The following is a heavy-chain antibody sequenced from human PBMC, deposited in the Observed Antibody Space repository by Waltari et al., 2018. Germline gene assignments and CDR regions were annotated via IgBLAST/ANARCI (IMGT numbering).Heavy chain of an antibody. V-gene: IGHV1-2*02. J-gene: IGHJ3*02. D-gene: IGHD3-3*01. CDR3: ARDLFPNFWSGYGFDI. CDR1: GYTFSDYY. Sequence: QVHLVQSGAEVKKPGASVRASCKTYGYTFSDYYIYWVPQAPGQGLEWMGWINPKSGATNPAQKFQGRVTLTRDTSTSTVYMELRGLTSDDTAIYYCARDLFPNFWSGYGFDIWGQGTKVTVSS. CDR2: INPKSGAT.